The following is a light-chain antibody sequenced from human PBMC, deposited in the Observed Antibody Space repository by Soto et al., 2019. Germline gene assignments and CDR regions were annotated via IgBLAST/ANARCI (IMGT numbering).Light chain of an antibody. CDR3: QQRSSWPRT. Sequence: EIALTQSPATLSLSPGERATLSCRASQSVSSYLAWYQQKPGQTPRLLIYDASNRATGIPARFSGSGSGTDFTLTISSLEPADFAVYYCQQRSSWPRTFGQGTKLEIK. J-gene: IGKJ2*01. CDR2: DAS. V-gene: IGKV3-11*01. CDR1: QSVSSY.